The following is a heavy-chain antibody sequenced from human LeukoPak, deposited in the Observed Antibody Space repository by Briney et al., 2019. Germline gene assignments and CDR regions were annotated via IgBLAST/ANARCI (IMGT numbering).Heavy chain of an antibody. V-gene: IGHV1-2*02. J-gene: IGHJ2*01. CDR1: GYTFSGYY. CDR3: ARGRGDGWYFDL. D-gene: IGHD7-27*01. Sequence: ASVKVSCKASGYTFSGYYMHWVRQAPGQGLEWMGWVNPNSGVTSYAQKFQDRVTMTRDTSISTAYMELSRLRSDDTAVYYCARGRGDGWYFDLWGRGTLVTVSS. CDR2: VNPNSGVT.